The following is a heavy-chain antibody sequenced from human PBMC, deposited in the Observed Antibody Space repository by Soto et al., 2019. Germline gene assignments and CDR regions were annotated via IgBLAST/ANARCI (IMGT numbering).Heavy chain of an antibody. CDR2: ISVYNGNT. D-gene: IGHD2-15*01. Sequence: QVQLVQSGVEVKNPGASVRVSCKASAYPFTSYGISWVRQAPGQGLEWMGWISVYNGNTNYAREFQGRVTLTTDTSTSTAYMGLRSLRSDDTAVYYCARGIISVLPYYYYGLDVWGQGTTVIVSS. J-gene: IGHJ6*02. V-gene: IGHV1-18*01. CDR3: ARGIISVLPYYYYGLDV. CDR1: AYPFTSYG.